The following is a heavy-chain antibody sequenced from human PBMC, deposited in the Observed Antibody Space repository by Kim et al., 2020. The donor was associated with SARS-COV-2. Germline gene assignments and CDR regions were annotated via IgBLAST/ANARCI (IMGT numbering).Heavy chain of an antibody. V-gene: IGHV3-30-3*01. J-gene: IGHJ4*02. D-gene: IGHD3-16*01. CDR2: ISYDGSNK. Sequence: GGSLRLSCAASGFTFSSYAMHWVRQAPGKGLEWVAVISYDGSNKYYADSVKGRFTISRDNSKNTLYLQMNSLRAEDTAVYYCARGGGDYWGQGTLVTVSS. CDR3: ARGGGDY. CDR1: GFTFSSYA.